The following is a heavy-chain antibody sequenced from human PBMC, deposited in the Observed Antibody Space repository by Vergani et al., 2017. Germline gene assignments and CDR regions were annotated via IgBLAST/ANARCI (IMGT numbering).Heavy chain of an antibody. CDR3: ARTGGPTTLPYYYYGMDV. D-gene: IGHD1-26*01. Sequence: QVQLVQSGAEVKKPGSSVKVSCKASGGTFSSYAISWVRQAPGQGLEWMGGIIPIFGTANYAQKFQGRVTLTADKSTSTAYMELSSLRSEDTAVYYCARTGGPTTLPYYYYGMDVWGQGTTVTVSS. V-gene: IGHV1-69*06. CDR1: GGTFSSYA. J-gene: IGHJ6*02. CDR2: IIPIFGTA.